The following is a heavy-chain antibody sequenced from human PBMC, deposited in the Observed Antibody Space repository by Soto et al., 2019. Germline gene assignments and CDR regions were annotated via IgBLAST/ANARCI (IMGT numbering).Heavy chain of an antibody. D-gene: IGHD1-1*01. CDR2: IYYSGST. Sequence: QVQLQESGPGLVKPSQTLSLTCTVSGGSISSGGYYWSWIRQHPGKGLEWIGYIYYSGSTYYNPSLKSRVPISVDTSKNQFSRKLSSVTAADTAVYYCARGWEPPTYYFDYWGQGTLVTVSS. CDR3: ARGWEPPTYYFDY. J-gene: IGHJ4*02. V-gene: IGHV4-31*03. CDR1: GGSISSGGYY.